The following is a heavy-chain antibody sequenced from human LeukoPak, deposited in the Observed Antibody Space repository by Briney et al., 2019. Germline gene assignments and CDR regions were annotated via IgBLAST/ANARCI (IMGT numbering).Heavy chain of an antibody. CDR2: IKSKTDGATT. CDR3: TTVGSSRYYYYFDY. V-gene: IGHV3-15*01. D-gene: IGHD3-22*01. Sequence: GGSLRLSCAASGFTFNHAWMSWVSQAPGKGLEWVGRIKSKTDGATTEYAAPVKGRFTISRDDSKNTLYLQMNSLKTEDPAVYYCTTVGSSRYYYYFDYWGQGSLVTVSS. CDR1: GFTFNHAW. J-gene: IGHJ4*02.